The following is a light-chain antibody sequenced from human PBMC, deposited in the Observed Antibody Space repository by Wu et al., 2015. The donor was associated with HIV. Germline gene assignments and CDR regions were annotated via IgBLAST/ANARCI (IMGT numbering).Light chain of an antibody. V-gene: IGKV3-20*01. CDR3: QQYDASALYT. CDR2: GAS. Sequence: EIVLTQSPATLSLSPGERATLSCRASQTISSSYLAWYQQNPGQAPRLLIFGASNRATGIPDRFSGSGSGTDFTLTISRLEPEDFAVYYCQQYDASALYTFGQGTKVEI. CDR1: QTISSSY. J-gene: IGKJ2*01.